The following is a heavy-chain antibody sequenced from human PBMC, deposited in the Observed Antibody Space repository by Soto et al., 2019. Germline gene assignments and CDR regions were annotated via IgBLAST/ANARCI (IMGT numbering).Heavy chain of an antibody. J-gene: IGHJ6*02. Sequence: PGGALRLSCAASGFTFSGYGMHWVRQAPGKGLEWVAVISYDGSNKYYADSVKGRFTISRDNSKNTLYLQMNSLRAEDTAVYYCAKAGAYGGYGMDVWGQGTTVTVSS. V-gene: IGHV3-30*18. CDR2: ISYDGSNK. CDR1: GFTFSGYG. D-gene: IGHD4-17*01. CDR3: AKAGAYGGYGMDV.